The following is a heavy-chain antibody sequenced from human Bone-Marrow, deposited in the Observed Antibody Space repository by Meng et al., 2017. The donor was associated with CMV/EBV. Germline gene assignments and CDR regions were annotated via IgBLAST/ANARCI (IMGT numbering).Heavy chain of an antibody. V-gene: IGHV3-49*04. J-gene: IGHJ4*02. CDR2: IRSKAYGGTT. Sequence: GESLKISCTASGFTFGDYAMSWVRQAPGKGLEWVGFIRSKAYGGTTEYAASVKGRFTISRDDSKSIAYLQMNSLKTEDTAVYYCTRDIKQVGSSSSGDYWGQGTLVTVSS. CDR3: TRDIKQVGSSSSGDY. CDR1: GFTFGDYA. D-gene: IGHD6-6*01.